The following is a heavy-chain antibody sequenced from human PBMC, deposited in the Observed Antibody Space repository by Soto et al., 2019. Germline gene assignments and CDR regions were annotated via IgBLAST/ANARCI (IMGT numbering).Heavy chain of an antibody. Sequence: QVQLQESGPGLVKPSGTLSLTCAVSSGSISSSHWWSWVRQPPGKGLEWIGEIYHSGSTNYNPSLKSLVTISLDKSKNQFSLKLSSATAADTAVYYCARGAPRLPSMDVWGQGTTVTVSS. D-gene: IGHD5-18*01. CDR2: IYHSGST. CDR3: ARGAPRLPSMDV. V-gene: IGHV4-4*02. CDR1: SGSISSSHW. J-gene: IGHJ6*02.